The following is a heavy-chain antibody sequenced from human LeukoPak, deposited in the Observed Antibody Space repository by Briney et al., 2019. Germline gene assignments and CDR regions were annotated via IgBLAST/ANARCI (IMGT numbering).Heavy chain of an antibody. CDR3: ARQWLING. J-gene: IGHJ4*02. V-gene: IGHV3-23*01. CDR1: GFTFSSYA. Sequence: GGSLRLTCAASGFTFSSYAMNWVRQAPGKGLEWVSSISESGGTTDYADSVKGRFTISRDNSKNTLYLQMNSLRTEDTAVYYCARQWLINGWGQGILVTVSS. D-gene: IGHD6-19*01. CDR2: ISESGGTT.